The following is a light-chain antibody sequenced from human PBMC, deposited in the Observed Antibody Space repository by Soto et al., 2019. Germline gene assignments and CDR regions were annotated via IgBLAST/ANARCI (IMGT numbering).Light chain of an antibody. Sequence: QSVLTQPPSASETPGQRVTISCSGSSSNIGSNIVTWYQQLPGTAPKLLIYSNDQRPSGVPDRFSGSKSGTSASLAISGLQSEYEADYYCAAWEGSLSGVVFGGGTKLTVL. V-gene: IGLV1-44*01. CDR2: SND. CDR3: AAWEGSLSGVV. CDR1: SSNIGSNI. J-gene: IGLJ2*01.